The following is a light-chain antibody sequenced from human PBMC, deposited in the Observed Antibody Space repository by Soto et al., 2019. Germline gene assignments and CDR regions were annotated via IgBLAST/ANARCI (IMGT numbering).Light chain of an antibody. V-gene: IGKV1-5*03. CDR2: KAS. Sequence: IQMTXSPSTLSXXVGXRVTITCRASQSISSWLAWYQQKPGKAPKLLIYKASSLESGVPSRFSGXXXXXXXXXXISSLQPDDFATYYCQQYNSYLYTFGQGTKLEIK. J-gene: IGKJ2*01. CDR1: QSISSW. CDR3: QQYNSYLYT.